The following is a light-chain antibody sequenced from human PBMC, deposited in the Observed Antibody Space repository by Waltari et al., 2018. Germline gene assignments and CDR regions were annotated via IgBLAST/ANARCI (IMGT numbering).Light chain of an antibody. V-gene: IGLV6-57*03. CDR3: QSYDASVI. CDR1: SGSIARNY. J-gene: IGLJ2*01. CDR2: EDD. Sequence: FMLTQPHSASESPGKKVSISCTRRSGSIARNYVQWYKQRPGIAPTIVIYEDDQRPAGLPDRFAASITSSSNSASLTISGLGTEDEADFYCQSYDASVIFGGGTRLTVL.